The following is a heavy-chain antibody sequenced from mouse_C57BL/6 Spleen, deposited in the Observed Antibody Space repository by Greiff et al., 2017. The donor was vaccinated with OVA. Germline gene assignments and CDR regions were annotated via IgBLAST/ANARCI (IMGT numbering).Heavy chain of an antibody. CDR1: GYTFTDYN. CDR2: INPNNGGT. J-gene: IGHJ3*01. CDR3: ERSDYPAWFAY. Sequence: VHVKQSGPELVKPGASVKIPCKASGYTFTDYNMDWVKQSHGKSLEWIGDINPNNGGTIYNQTFKGKATLTVDKSSSAAYMELRSLTSEDTAVYYGERSDYPAWFAYWGQGTLVTVSA. D-gene: IGHD2-4*01. V-gene: IGHV1-18*01.